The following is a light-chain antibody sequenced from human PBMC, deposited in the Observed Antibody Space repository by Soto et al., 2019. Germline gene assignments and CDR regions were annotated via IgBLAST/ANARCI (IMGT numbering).Light chain of an antibody. J-gene: IGKJ5*01. CDR1: QSVSNK. CDR3: QQYNTWRSIS. Sequence: EIVLTQSPATLCFSPGERLSLSFRASQSVSNKLGWYQHKPGQAPRLLIYDTSTRAAGTPARFTGSGSGTDFTLTISSLQSEDFAVYYCQQYNTWRSISFGQGTRLET. V-gene: IGKV3-15*01. CDR2: DTS.